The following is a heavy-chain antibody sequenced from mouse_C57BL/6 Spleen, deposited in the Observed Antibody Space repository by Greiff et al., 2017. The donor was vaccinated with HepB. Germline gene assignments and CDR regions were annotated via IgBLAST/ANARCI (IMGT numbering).Heavy chain of an antibody. D-gene: IGHD2-3*01. J-gene: IGHJ4*01. V-gene: IGHV1-50*01. CDR3: GRWILRYYAMDY. CDR2: IDPSDSYT. CDR1: GYTFTSYW. Sequence: QVQLQQPGAELVKPGASVKLSCKASGYTFTSYWMQWVKQRPGQGLEWIGEIDPSDSYTNYNQKFKGKATLTVDTSSSTAYMQLSSLTSEDSAVYYCGRWILRYYAMDYWGQGTSVTVSS.